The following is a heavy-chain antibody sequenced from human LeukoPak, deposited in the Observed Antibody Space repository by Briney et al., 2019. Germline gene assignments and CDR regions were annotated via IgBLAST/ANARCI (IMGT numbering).Heavy chain of an antibody. J-gene: IGHJ4*02. CDR1: GGSFSGYY. V-gene: IGHV4-34*01. CDR2: INHSGST. D-gene: IGHD3-22*01. CDR3: AREEDSSGYSVY. Sequence: SETLSLTCAVYGGSFSGYYWSWIRQPPGKGLEWIGEINHSGSTNYNPSLKSRVTISVDTSKNQLSLKLSSVTAADTAVYYCAREEDSSGYSVYWGQGTLVTVSS.